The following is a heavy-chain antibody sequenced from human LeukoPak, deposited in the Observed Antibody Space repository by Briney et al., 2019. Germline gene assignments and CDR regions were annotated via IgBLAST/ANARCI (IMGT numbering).Heavy chain of an antibody. Sequence: KRGESLKISCKGSGYSFPNYWIGWVRQMPGKGLEWMGIIYPGDSHTSYSPSLQDQVTISVDKTISTAYLQWSRLKASDTAMYYCARGPYAYTSSATLGSYNWFDPWGQGSLVTVSS. V-gene: IGHV5-51*01. CDR2: IYPGDSHT. J-gene: IGHJ5*02. CDR3: ARGPYAYTSSATLGSYNWFDP. CDR1: GYSFPNYW. D-gene: IGHD2-2*02.